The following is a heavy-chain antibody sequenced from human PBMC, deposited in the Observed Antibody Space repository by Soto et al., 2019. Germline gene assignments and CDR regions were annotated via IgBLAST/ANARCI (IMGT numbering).Heavy chain of an antibody. D-gene: IGHD6-13*01. V-gene: IGHV3-48*03. Sequence: EVQLAESGGDLVQPGGSLRLSCVGSGFTFSYYEMNWVRQAPGKGLERVAFISHTDRLTHHPDSVKGRFTISRDNAKNSLYLEMTNLRVEDTAVYYCARDTGRASADLWGQGTLVSVSS. CDR1: GFTFSYYE. CDR3: ARDTGRASADL. J-gene: IGHJ5*02. CDR2: ISHTDRLT.